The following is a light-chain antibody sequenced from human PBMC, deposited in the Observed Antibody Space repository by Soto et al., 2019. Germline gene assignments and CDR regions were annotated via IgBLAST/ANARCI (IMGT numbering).Light chain of an antibody. CDR1: SSDVGGYDF. CDR3: SSYTITSSPV. V-gene: IGLV2-14*01. Sequence: QSALTQPASVSGSPGQSITISCTGTSSDVGGYDFVSWYRQYPGQAPKILIYEVTHRPSGVPDRFSGSKSGNTASLTISGLQADDEADCYCSSYTITSSPVFGPGTKVTVL. CDR2: EVT. J-gene: IGLJ1*01.